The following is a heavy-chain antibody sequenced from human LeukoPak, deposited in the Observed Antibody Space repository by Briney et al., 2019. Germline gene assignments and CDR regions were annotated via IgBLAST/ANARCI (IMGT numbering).Heavy chain of an antibody. Sequence: SETLSLTCTVSGGSISSYYWSWIRQPPGKGLEWIGSIYYSGSTYYNPSLKSRVTISVDTSKNQFSLKLSSVTAADTAVYYCARHYGSGLEGDAFDIWGQGTMVTVSS. V-gene: IGHV4-59*05. J-gene: IGHJ3*02. CDR1: GGSISSYY. CDR3: ARHYGSGLEGDAFDI. D-gene: IGHD3-10*01. CDR2: IYYSGST.